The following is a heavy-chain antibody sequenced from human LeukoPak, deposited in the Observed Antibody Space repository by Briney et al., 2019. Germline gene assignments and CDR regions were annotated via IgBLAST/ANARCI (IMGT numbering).Heavy chain of an antibody. Sequence: TSETLSLTCTVSGGSISSSTYYWAWIRQPPGKGLEWIGGIYYTGSTYSTPSLKSRAAISVDTSKNQFSLRLTSVTAADTAVYYCARFGRTAAAVDYWGQGTLVTVSS. D-gene: IGHD6-13*01. CDR2: IYYTGST. V-gene: IGHV4-39*01. CDR3: ARFGRTAAAVDY. CDR1: GGSISSSTYY. J-gene: IGHJ4*02.